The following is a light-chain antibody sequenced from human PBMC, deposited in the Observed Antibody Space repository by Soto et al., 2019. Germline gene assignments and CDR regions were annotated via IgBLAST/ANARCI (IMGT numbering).Light chain of an antibody. CDR3: QQRGNWPLYT. CDR2: DIS. CDR1: QSVSRY. V-gene: IGKV3-11*01. Sequence: EIVLTQSPATLSLSPGESATLSCRASQSVSRYLAWYQQKPGQAPRLLIYDISNRATGIPARFSGSGSGTDFTLTISSLEPEDVSLYYCQQRGNWPLYTFGQGTKLEIK. J-gene: IGKJ2*01.